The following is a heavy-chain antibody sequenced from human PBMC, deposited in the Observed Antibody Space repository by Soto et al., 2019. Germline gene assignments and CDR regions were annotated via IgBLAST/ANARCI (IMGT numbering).Heavy chain of an antibody. D-gene: IGHD3-22*01. J-gene: IGHJ4*02. CDR2: ISIKPNNYAT. CDR3: VRAYENSNYDFDY. CDR1: GFTFHGST. V-gene: IGHV3-73*02. Sequence: DAQVVESGGGLVQPGESLKLSCVGSGFTFHGSTMHWVRQASGKGLEWIGVISIKPNNYATVYAASVTGRFTISRGDSYNTAYLQMISLKTADTAVYYCVRAYENSNYDFDYWGRGTLVTVSS.